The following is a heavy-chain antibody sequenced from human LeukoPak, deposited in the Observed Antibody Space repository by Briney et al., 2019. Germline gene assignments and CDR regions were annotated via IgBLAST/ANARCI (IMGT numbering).Heavy chain of an antibody. CDR3: AKDEGEMATIHLDY. CDR1: GFTFSSYA. D-gene: IGHD5-24*01. J-gene: IGHJ4*02. V-gene: IGHV3-23*01. CDR2: ISGSGGST. Sequence: GGSLRLSCAASGFTFSSYAMRWVRQAPGKGLEWVSAISGSGGSTYYADSVKGRFTISRDNSKNTLYLQMNSLRSEYTAVYYCAKDEGEMATIHLDYWGQGTLVTVSS.